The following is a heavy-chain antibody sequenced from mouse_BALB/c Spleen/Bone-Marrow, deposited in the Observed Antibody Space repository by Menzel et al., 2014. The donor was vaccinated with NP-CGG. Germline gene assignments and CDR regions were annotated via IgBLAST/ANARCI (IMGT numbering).Heavy chain of an antibody. CDR2: IDPRTAYT. V-gene: IGHV1-7*01. CDR1: DYTFTSYW. D-gene: IGHD3-3*01. J-gene: IGHJ3*01. Sequence: VQLQQSGAELAKPGASVKMSCKVSDYTFTSYWTHWVKQRPGQGLEWIGYIDPRTAYTEYSQKFKDKATLTADTSSNTAYLQLSSLTSEDTAVYSCARSEGEGTPAFWGQGTLVTVSA. CDR3: ARSEGEGTPAF.